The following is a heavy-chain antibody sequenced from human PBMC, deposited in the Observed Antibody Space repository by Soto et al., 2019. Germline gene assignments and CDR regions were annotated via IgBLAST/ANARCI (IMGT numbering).Heavy chain of an antibody. D-gene: IGHD2-15*01. CDR2: ILQTGHT. V-gene: IGHV4-4*02. J-gene: IGHJ4*02. CDR3: ARSPRRVGGKWYLDY. Sequence: QVQLQESGPGLVKPSGTLTLTCAVSGDSFSSPNWWTWVRQPPGKGLEWIGDILQTGHTDYSPSLSSRLTISIDTSKREFSLNLTSVTATDTAVYYCARSPRRVGGKWYLDYWGQGALVTVSS. CDR1: GDSFSSPNW.